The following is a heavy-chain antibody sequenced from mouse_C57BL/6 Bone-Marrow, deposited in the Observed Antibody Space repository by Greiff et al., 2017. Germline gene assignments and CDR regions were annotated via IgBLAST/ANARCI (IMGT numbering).Heavy chain of an antibody. V-gene: IGHV14-4*01. CDR1: GFNIKDDY. Sequence: EVQLQQSGAELVRPGASVKLSCTASGFNIKDDYMHWVKQRPEQGLEWIGWIDPENGDTEYASKFQGKATITADTSSNTAYLQLSSLTSEDTAVYYCTTSTMVTYYAMDYWGQGTSVTVSS. J-gene: IGHJ4*01. D-gene: IGHD2-2*01. CDR3: TTSTMVTYYAMDY. CDR2: IDPENGDT.